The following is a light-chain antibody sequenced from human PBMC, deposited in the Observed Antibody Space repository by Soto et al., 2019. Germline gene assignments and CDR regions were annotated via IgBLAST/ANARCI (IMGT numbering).Light chain of an antibody. CDR1: QSISDF. CDR3: QHRMNWPLT. J-gene: IGKJ4*01. V-gene: IGKV3-11*01. Sequence: IVLTQSPATLSLSPWERATLSCRASQSISDFLAWYQQKPGQAPRLLIYDASKRATDIPDRFIGSGSGTDFTLTISSLEPEDFAVYYCQHRMNWPLTFGGGTKVDIK. CDR2: DAS.